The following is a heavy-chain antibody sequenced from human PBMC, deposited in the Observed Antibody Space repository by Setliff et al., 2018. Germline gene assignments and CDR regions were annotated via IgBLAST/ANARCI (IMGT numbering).Heavy chain of an antibody. Sequence: QTLSLTCAVSGGSITSGSYYWSWIRQPAGEGLEWIGRLHTSGTTDYNPSLKGRVTISADTSTNHFSLKLTSVTAADTAVYYCARDNTIVGATDYWGQGALVTVS. CDR3: ARDNTIVGATDY. CDR1: GGSITSGSYY. J-gene: IGHJ4*02. CDR2: LHTSGTT. D-gene: IGHD1-26*01. V-gene: IGHV4-61*02.